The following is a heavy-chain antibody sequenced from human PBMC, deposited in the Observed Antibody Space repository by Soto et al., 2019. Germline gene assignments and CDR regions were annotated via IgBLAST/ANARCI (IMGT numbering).Heavy chain of an antibody. CDR1: GYTFTSYG. J-gene: IGHJ6*02. CDR3: ARGAAATRNYYGMDV. CDR2: ISAYKGNT. V-gene: IGHV1-18*04. D-gene: IGHD6-13*01. Sequence: ASVKVSSKASGYTFTSYGISWVRQAPGQGLEWMGWISAYKGNTNYAQKLQGRVTMTTDTSTSTAYMELRSLRSDDTAVYYCARGAAATRNYYGMDVWGQGTTVTVSS.